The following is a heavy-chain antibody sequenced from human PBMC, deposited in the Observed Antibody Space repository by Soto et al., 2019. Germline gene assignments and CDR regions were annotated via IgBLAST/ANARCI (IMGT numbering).Heavy chain of an antibody. CDR2: ISGSGGST. J-gene: IGHJ4*02. D-gene: IGHD6-13*01. Sequence: PGGSLRLSCAASGFTFSSYAMSWVRQAPGKRLEWVSAISGSGGSTYYADSVKGRFTISRDNSKNTLYLQMNSLRAEDTAVYYCAKVLPQSRGYSSSLGYFDYWGQGTLVTVSS. V-gene: IGHV3-23*01. CDR3: AKVLPQSRGYSSSLGYFDY. CDR1: GFTFSSYA.